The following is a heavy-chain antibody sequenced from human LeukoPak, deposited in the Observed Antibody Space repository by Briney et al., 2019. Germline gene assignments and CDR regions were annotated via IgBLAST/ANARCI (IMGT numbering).Heavy chain of an antibody. D-gene: IGHD4-17*01. J-gene: IGHJ5*02. V-gene: IGHV1-69*05. CDR3: ARDVHGDYGSGWFDP. CDR1: GGTFNNSA. CDR2: IMPLFGTA. Sequence: GASVKVSCKTSGGTFNNSAISWVRQAPGQGLEWLGGIMPLFGTAGYAQKFQGRVTITKDESTGTVYLELTSLTSDDTAVYYCARDVHGDYGSGWFDPWDQGTLVSVSS.